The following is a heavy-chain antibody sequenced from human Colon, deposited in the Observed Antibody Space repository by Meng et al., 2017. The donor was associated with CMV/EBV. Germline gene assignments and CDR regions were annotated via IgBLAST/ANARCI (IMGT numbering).Heavy chain of an antibody. V-gene: IGHV1-2*02. CDR2: IYPQDGGT. Sequence: QVQLVQPGTEVTKPGASVEVSCKTSGYTFTANHLHWVRQAPGQGLEWMGWIYPQDGGTYFAQKFQDRVTLTRDTSITTAYMELSGLTSDDTAIYYCVRESWYFDFWGEGTLVTVSS. D-gene: IGHD6-13*01. J-gene: IGHJ4*02. CDR1: GYTFTANH. CDR3: VRESWYFDF.